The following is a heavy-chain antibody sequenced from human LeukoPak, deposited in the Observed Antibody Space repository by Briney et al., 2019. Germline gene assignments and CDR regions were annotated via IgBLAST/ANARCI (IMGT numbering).Heavy chain of an antibody. V-gene: IGHV3-30*04. CDR2: ISYDGSNK. Sequence: GRSLRLSCAASGFTFSSYAMHWVRQAPGKGLEWVAVISYDGSNKYYADSVKGRFTISRDNSKNTRYLQMNSLRAEDTAVYYCARGPAAHIIPFDYWGQGTLVTVSS. J-gene: IGHJ4*02. CDR1: GFTFSSYA. D-gene: IGHD6-13*01. CDR3: ARGPAAHIIPFDY.